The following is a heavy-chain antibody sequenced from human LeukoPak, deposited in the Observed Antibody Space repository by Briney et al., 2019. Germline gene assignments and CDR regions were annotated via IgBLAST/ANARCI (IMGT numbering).Heavy chain of an antibody. D-gene: IGHD2-21*02. J-gene: IGHJ4*02. CDR1: GFTFSSYA. V-gene: IGHV3-23*01. Sequence: GRSLRVSCAASGFTFSSYAMSWVRQAPGNGLEWVSAISGSGGSTYYADSVKGRFTISRDNSKNTLYLQMNSLRAEDTAVYYCAKTPESGGHIVVVTARYYFDYWGQGTLVTVSS. CDR2: ISGSGGST. CDR3: AKTPESGGHIVVVTARYYFDY.